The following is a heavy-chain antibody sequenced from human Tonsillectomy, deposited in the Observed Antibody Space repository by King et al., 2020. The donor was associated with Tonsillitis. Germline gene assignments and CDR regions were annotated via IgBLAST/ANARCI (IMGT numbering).Heavy chain of an antibody. J-gene: IGHJ4*02. D-gene: IGHD6-19*01. Sequence: VQLVESGGGLVQPGGSLRLSCAASGFTFSSYWMHWVRQAPGKGLVWVSRINSDGSRTSYADSVKGRFTISRDNAKNTLYLQMNSLRAADTAVYYCARGKDSSGSYYFDYWGQGTLVTVSS. CDR2: INSDGSRT. CDR1: GFTFSSYW. V-gene: IGHV3-74*01. CDR3: ARGKDSSGSYYFDY.